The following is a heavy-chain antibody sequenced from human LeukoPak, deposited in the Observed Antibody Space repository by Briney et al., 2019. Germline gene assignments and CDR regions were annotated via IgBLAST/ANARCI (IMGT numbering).Heavy chain of an antibody. Sequence: GSLRLSCAASGFTFSSYGMSWVRQVPGKGLEWVSSISGSGDKRYYADSVKGRFTISRDNSKNTLYLQMNSLRAEDTAVYYCAKPARTDYADYWGQGTQVTVSS. CDR3: AKPARTDYADY. CDR1: GFTFSSYG. V-gene: IGHV3-23*01. D-gene: IGHD1-14*01. J-gene: IGHJ4*02. CDR2: ISGSGDKR.